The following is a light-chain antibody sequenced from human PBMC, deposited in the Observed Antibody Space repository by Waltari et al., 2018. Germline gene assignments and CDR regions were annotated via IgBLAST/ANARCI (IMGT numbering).Light chain of an antibody. J-gene: IGKJ1*01. Sequence: EIVLTQSPGTLSLSLVERATVPCRDSQSVSRALAWYQQKPGQAPRLLIHGASTRATGIPDRFSGSGSGTDFSLTISRLEPDDFAVYYCQHYLRLPVTFGQGTTVEI. CDR2: GAS. CDR1: QSVSRA. V-gene: IGKV3-20*01. CDR3: QHYLRLPVT.